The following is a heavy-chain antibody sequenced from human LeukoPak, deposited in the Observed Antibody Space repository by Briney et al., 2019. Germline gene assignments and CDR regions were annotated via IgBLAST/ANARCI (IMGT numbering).Heavy chain of an antibody. CDR3: ARSPLRIFSLRWFDP. V-gene: IGHV4-34*01. CDR2: INHSGST. D-gene: IGHD2-15*01. CDR1: GGSFSGYY. Sequence: SETLSLTCAVYGGSFSGYYWSWIRQPPGKGLEWIGEINHSGSTNYNPSLKSRVTISVDTSKNQFSLKLSSVTAADTAAYYCARSPLRIFSLRWFDPRGQGTLVTVSS. J-gene: IGHJ5*02.